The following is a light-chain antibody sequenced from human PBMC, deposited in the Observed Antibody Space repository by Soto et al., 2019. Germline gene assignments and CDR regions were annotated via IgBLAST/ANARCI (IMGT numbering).Light chain of an antibody. CDR2: LAS. J-gene: IGKJ5*01. V-gene: IGKV1-16*01. CDR3: QHYKNYPST. Sequence: DIQMTQSPLLLSASVGDRVTITCRASQDINNYLAWFQQKPGKAPKSLIYLASNLQSGVPSRFSGSGSGTDFTLTISSLQPEDVGTYYCQHYKNYPSTFGHGTRLEIK. CDR1: QDINNY.